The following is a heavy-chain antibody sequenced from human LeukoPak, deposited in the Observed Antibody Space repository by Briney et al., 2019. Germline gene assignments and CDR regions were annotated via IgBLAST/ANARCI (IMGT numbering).Heavy chain of an antibody. V-gene: IGHV3-23*01. CDR3: AKAASWIQLWPGLDY. CDR2: ISGSGGST. J-gene: IGHJ4*02. D-gene: IGHD5-18*01. Sequence: GGSLRLSCAASGFTFSSYAMSWVRQAPGKGLGWVSAISGSGGSTYYADSVKGRFTISRDNSKNTLYLQMNSLRAEDTAVYYCAKAASWIQLWPGLDYWGQGTLVTVSS. CDR1: GFTFSSYA.